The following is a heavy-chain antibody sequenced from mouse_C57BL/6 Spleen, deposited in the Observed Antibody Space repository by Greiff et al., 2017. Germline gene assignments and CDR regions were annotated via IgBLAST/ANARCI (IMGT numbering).Heavy chain of an antibody. CDR2: IDPSDSYT. J-gene: IGHJ2*01. D-gene: IGHD4-1*01. CDR3: ARGGTGPFDY. Sequence: QVQLQQSGAELVMPGASVKLSCKASGYTFTSYWMHWVKQRPGQGLEWIGEIDPSDSYTNYNQKFKGKSTLTVDKSSSTAYMQLSSLTSEDSAVYYCARGGTGPFDYWGQGTTLTVSS. V-gene: IGHV1-69*01. CDR1: GYTFTSYW.